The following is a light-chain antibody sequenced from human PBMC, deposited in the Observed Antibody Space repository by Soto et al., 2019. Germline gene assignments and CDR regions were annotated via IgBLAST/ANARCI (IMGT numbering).Light chain of an antibody. CDR1: SSNIGTNA. V-gene: IGLV1-44*01. CDR3: AAWDDSLNGYV. Sequence: QSVLTQPTSASGTPGQRVTISCSGGSSNIGTNAVNWYQQLPGTAPKLLIYNNNQRPPGVPDRFSGSKSGTSASLAISGLQSEDEADYYCAAWDDSLNGYVFGTGTKVTVL. CDR2: NNN. J-gene: IGLJ1*01.